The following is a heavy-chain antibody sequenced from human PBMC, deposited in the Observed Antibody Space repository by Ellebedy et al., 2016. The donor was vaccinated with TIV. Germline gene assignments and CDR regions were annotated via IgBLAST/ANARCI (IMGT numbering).Heavy chain of an antibody. Sequence: SETLSLXXTVSGGSISSYYWSWIRQPPGKGLEWIGYIYYSGSTNYNPSLKSRVTISVDTSKNQFSLKLSSVTAADTAVYYCARGVYGDYHFDYWGQGTLVTVSS. V-gene: IGHV4-59*12. J-gene: IGHJ4*02. D-gene: IGHD4-17*01. CDR2: IYYSGST. CDR3: ARGVYGDYHFDY. CDR1: GGSISSYY.